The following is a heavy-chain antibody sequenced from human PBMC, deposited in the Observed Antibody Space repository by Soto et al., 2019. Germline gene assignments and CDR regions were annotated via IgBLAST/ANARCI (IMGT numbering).Heavy chain of an antibody. CDR1: GGTFSSYA. J-gene: IGHJ4*02. CDR2: IIPIFGTA. CDR3: AGTKDMYSNYFDY. Sequence: SVKVSCKASGGTFSSYAISWVRQAPGQGLEWMGGIIPIFGTANYAQKFQGRVTITADESTSTAYMELSGLRSEDTAVYYCAGTKDMYSNYFDYWGQGTLVTVSS. V-gene: IGHV1-69*13. D-gene: IGHD4-4*01.